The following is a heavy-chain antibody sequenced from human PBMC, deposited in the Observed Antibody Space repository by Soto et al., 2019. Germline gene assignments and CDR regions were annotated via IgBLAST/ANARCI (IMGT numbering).Heavy chain of an antibody. CDR3: TRERAVRHNNYYCALDV. J-gene: IGHJ6*02. D-gene: IGHD4-17*01. Sequence: PGGSLRLSCAASGFTLSNSWINWVRQAPGKGLEWIGRIKSKVDGGTVEFAAPVTVRFTISRDDSKNTLYLQMNSLKVEDTAVYCCTRERAVRHNNYYCALDVWGRGTTVTVSS. CDR2: IKSKVDGGTV. V-gene: IGHV3-15*01. CDR1: GFTLSNSW.